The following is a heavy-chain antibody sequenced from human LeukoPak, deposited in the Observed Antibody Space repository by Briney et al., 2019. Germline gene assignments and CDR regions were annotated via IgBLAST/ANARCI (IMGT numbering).Heavy chain of an antibody. CDR3: ARGGGLWGTNWFDP. D-gene: IGHD3-16*01. CDR1: GGSISSGSYY. CDR2: IYYSGST. J-gene: IGHJ5*02. V-gene: IGHV4-39*07. Sequence: SETLSLTCTVSGGSISSGSYYWGWIRQPPGKGLEWIGSIYYSGSTYYNPSLKSRVTISVDTSKNQFSLKLSSVTAADTAVYYCARGGGLWGTNWFDPWDQGTLVTVSS.